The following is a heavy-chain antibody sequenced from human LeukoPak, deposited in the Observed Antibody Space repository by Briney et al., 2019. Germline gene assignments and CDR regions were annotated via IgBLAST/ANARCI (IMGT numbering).Heavy chain of an antibody. V-gene: IGHV4-39*01. CDR2: ICYSGST. CDR1: GGSISSSSYY. D-gene: IGHD5-18*01. J-gene: IGHJ4*02. Sequence: KPSETLSLTCTVSGGSISSSSYYWGWIRQPPGKGLEWIGSICYSGSTYYNPSLKSRVTISVDTSKNQFSLKLSSVTAADTAVYYCARHGSRTGQLWFQAPRRGYFDYWGQGTLVTVSS. CDR3: ARHGSRTGQLWFQAPRRGYFDY.